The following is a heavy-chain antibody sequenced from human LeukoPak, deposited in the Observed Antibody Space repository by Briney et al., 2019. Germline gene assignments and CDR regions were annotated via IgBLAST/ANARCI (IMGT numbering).Heavy chain of an antibody. CDR1: GFTFGSYG. Sequence: GGSLRLSCAASGFTFGSYGMSWVRQAPGKGLEWVSSISGGGGSTYYADSVKGRFTIARDNSKNTLYLQMNSLRAEDTAVYYCAKSGVVLTDNYFDYWGQGTLVTVSS. V-gene: IGHV3-23*01. CDR2: ISGGGGST. J-gene: IGHJ4*02. CDR3: AKSGVVLTDNYFDY. D-gene: IGHD3-22*01.